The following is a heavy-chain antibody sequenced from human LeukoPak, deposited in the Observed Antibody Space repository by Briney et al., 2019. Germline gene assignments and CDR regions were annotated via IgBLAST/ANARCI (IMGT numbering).Heavy chain of an antibody. CDR2: IYYSGST. D-gene: IGHD3-10*01. V-gene: IGHV4-31*03. J-gene: IGHJ5*02. Sequence: SETLSLACTVSGGSISTGGYYWSWIRQHPGKGLEWIAYIYYSGSTYYNPSLKSRVTISVDTSKNQFSLKLSSVTAADTAVYYCARDKLIYYYGSGRGPFDPWGQGTLVTVSS. CDR3: ARDKLIYYYGSGRGPFDP. CDR1: GGSISTGGYY.